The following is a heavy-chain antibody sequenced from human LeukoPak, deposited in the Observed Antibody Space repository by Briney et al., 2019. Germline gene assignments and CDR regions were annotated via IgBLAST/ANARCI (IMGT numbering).Heavy chain of an antibody. CDR1: GFTFSSYA. J-gene: IGHJ4*02. CDR3: AKDPRSYIVTTMLFQY. V-gene: IGHV3-23*01. Sequence: GGSLRLSCAASGFTFSSYAMSWVRQAPGKGLEWVSAISGSGGSTYYADSVKGRFTISRDKSKNTLYLQMNSLRAEDTAVYYCAKDPRSYIVTTMLFQYWGQGTLVTVSS. D-gene: IGHD5-12*01. CDR2: ISGSGGST.